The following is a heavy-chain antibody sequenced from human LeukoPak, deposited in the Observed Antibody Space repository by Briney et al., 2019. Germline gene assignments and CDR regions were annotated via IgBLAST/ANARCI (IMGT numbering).Heavy chain of an antibody. J-gene: IGHJ6*03. D-gene: IGHD6-13*01. Sequence: SETLSLTCTVSGGSISSGSYSWSWIRQPAGKGLEWIGRVYTSGSTNYNPSLKSRVTISVDTSKSQFSLKLSSVIAADTAVYYCARCFSNNWFGRYDYYMDVWGKGTTVTVS. CDR2: VYTSGST. CDR3: ARCFSNNWFGRYDYYMDV. CDR1: GGSISSGSYS. V-gene: IGHV4-61*02.